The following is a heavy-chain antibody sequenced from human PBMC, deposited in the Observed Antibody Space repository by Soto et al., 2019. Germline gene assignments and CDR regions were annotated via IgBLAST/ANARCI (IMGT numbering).Heavy chain of an antibody. CDR1: GSSIIGYY. Sequence: SETLSLTCAFSGSSIIGYYWTWIRQPPEKGLEWIGYNYYSGTPNYNPSLNSRLTMSVDRSKSQFSMKLASVTAADTAVYYCARGVGVSGLNWIDPWGPGTLVTVSS. CDR2: NYYSGTP. J-gene: IGHJ5*02. V-gene: IGHV4-59*12. D-gene: IGHD2-15*01. CDR3: ARGVGVSGLNWIDP.